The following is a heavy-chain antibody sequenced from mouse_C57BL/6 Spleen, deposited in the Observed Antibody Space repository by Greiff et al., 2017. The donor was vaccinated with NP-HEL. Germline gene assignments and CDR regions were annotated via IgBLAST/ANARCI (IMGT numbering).Heavy chain of an antibody. J-gene: IGHJ4*01. CDR1: GYTFTSYW. CDR2: IYPGSGST. D-gene: IGHD3-2*02. V-gene: IGHV1-55*01. CDR3: AREGSGYAMDY. Sequence: QVQLQQPGAELVKPGASVKMSCKASGYTFTSYWITWVKHRPGQGLEWIGDIYPGSGSTNYNEKFKSKATLTVDTSSSTAYMQLSSLTSEDSAVYYCAREGSGYAMDYWGQGTSVTVSS.